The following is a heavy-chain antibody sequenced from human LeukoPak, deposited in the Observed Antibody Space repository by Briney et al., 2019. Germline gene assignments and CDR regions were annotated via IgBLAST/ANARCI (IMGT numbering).Heavy chain of an antibody. J-gene: IGHJ2*01. D-gene: IGHD1-14*01. CDR1: GGSFSCYY. Sequence: PSETLSLACAVYGGSFSCYYWSWIRQPPGKGLEWIGEINHSGSSNYNPSLKSRVTISVDTSKNQFSLKLSSMTAADTAVYYCARQDNTARYSDLWSRGTHVTVSS. CDR3: ARQDNTARYSDL. CDR2: INHSGSS. V-gene: IGHV4-34*01.